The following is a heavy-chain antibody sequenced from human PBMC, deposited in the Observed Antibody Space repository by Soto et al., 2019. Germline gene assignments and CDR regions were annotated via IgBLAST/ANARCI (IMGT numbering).Heavy chain of an antibody. D-gene: IGHD4-4*01. CDR3: ARLPYSAYNRHFDY. Sequence: QVQMVESGGGLVKPGGHLRLSCAASGFIFSHYYMGWIRQAPGKGLEWVSYINPTSGHINYADSVKGRFTISRDNARTSLYLQITILRAEDTSMYYCARLPYSAYNRHFDYWGQGTLFTVSS. J-gene: IGHJ4*02. CDR1: GFIFSHYY. CDR2: INPTSGHI. V-gene: IGHV3-11*06.